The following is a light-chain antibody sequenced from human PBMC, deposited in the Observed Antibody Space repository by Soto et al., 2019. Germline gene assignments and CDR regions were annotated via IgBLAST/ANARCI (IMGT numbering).Light chain of an antibody. Sequence: DIQMTQSPSTLSASVGDRVTITCRASQSISGLLAWYQQKPGRAPTLLIYKASSLESGVPSRFSGSKSGTEFTLTISSLQPDDFAIYYCQQYNSYPLTFGQGTRLEIK. CDR3: QQYNSYPLT. CDR1: QSISGL. V-gene: IGKV1-5*03. CDR2: KAS. J-gene: IGKJ5*01.